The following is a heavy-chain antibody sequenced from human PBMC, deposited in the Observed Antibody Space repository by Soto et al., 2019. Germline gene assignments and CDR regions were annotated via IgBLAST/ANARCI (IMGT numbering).Heavy chain of an antibody. V-gene: IGHV1-18*01. CDR2: ISAYNGNT. D-gene: IGHD6-13*01. CDR3: ARVDGYSSSWDNYYYYYYGMDV. J-gene: IGHJ6*02. CDR1: GYTFTSYG. Sequence: QVQLVQSGAEVKKPGASVKVSCKASGYTFTSYGISWVRQAPGQGLEWMGWISAYNGNTNYAQKLQGRVTMTTDTSTSTAHMELRSLRSDDTAVYYCARVDGYSSSWDNYYYYYYGMDVWGQGTTVTASS.